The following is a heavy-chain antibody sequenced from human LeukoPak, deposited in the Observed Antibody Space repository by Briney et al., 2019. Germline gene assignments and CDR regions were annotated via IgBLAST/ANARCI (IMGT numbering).Heavy chain of an antibody. V-gene: IGHV4-59*08. Sequence: KTSETLSLTCTVSGGSISSYYWSWIRQPPGKGLEWIGYIYYSGSTNYNPSLKSRVTISVDTSKNQFSLKLSSVTAADTAVYYCARTGRRGYFDFWGRGILVAVSS. J-gene: IGHJ2*01. CDR3: ARTGRRGYFDF. D-gene: IGHD1-14*01. CDR2: IYYSGST. CDR1: GGSISSYY.